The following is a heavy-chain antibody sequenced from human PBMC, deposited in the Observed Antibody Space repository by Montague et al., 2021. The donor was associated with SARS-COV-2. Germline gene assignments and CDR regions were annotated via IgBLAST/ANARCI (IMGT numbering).Heavy chain of an antibody. CDR2: VSHSSTYI. CDR1: GFTLSNYN. J-gene: IGHJ4*02. Sequence: SLRLSCAASGFTLSNYNMNWIRQAPGKGLEWVSSVSHSSTYIYYADSVKGRFSISRDNAQNSLSLQMNNLRADDTAVYYCVRDQSPMGFDYWGQGTLVTVSS. D-gene: IGHD5-24*01. CDR3: VRDQSPMGFDY. V-gene: IGHV3-21*03.